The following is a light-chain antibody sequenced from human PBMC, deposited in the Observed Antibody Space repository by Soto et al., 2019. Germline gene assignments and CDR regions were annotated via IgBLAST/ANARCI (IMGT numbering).Light chain of an antibody. CDR1: DNINTW. V-gene: IGKV1-5*03. CDR3: QHYNSYSEA. Sequence: DIQMTQSPSTLSASVGDRVTISCRASDNINTWVAWYQQKPGKAPNLLIYKASTLETGVPSRFTGSGSGTEFTLTISSLQPDDFATYYCQHYNSYSEAFGQGTKVDI. CDR2: KAS. J-gene: IGKJ1*01.